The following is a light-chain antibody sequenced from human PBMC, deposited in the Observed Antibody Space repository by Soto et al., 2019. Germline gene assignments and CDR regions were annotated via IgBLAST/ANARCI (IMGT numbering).Light chain of an antibody. J-gene: IGKJ1*01. CDR2: DAS. Sequence: DITMTQSPSTLSASVGDRVTITCRASQSIDTWLAWYQQKPGKAPNLLIYDASTLESGVPSRFSGGGSGTEFTLTISSLQPDDFATYYCQRYNNIARTFGQGTKVEIK. V-gene: IGKV1-5*01. CDR3: QRYNNIART. CDR1: QSIDTW.